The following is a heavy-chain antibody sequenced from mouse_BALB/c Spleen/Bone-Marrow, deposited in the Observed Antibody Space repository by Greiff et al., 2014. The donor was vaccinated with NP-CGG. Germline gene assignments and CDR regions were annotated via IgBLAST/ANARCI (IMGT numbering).Heavy chain of an antibody. V-gene: IGHV2-5-1*01. CDR2: IWRGGSA. CDR1: GFSLTSYG. CDR3: AKMGLRSWFAY. Sequence: QVQLKHSGPSLVQPSQSLSITCTVSGFSLTSYGVHWVRQSPGKGLEWLGVIWRGGSADYNAAFMSRLSITKGNSKSQVFFKMNSLQADDAAIYYCAKMGLRSWFAYWGQGTLVTVSA. J-gene: IGHJ3*01. D-gene: IGHD2-2*01.